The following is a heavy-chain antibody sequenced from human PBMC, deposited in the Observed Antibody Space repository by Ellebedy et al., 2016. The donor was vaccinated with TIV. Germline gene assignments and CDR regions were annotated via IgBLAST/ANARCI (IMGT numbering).Heavy chain of an antibody. CDR1: GFTFEEYG. CDR2: ISYNGEST. J-gene: IGHJ4*02. Sequence: PGGSLRLSCAASGFTFEEYGMSWARQAPGKGLEWVAAISYNGESTTYADSVKGRFTISRDNAKNSLFLQMNGLRVEDTALYYCARDPWLVMDFWGQGILVTVSS. D-gene: IGHD6-19*01. V-gene: IGHV3-20*04. CDR3: ARDPWLVMDF.